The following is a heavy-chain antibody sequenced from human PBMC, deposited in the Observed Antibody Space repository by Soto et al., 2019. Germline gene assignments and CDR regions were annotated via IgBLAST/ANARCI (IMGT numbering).Heavy chain of an antibody. Sequence: QVQLVQSGAEVKKPGSSVKVSCKASGGTFSSFTISWVRHAPGHGLELMGGIIPIYGTANYVQKFQGRVTISADASTKPAYMELRSLRSEDKAIYYCAKDRRADWESYYYYAMDVWGQGTTVTVSS. J-gene: IGHJ6*02. CDR3: AKDRRADWESYYYYAMDV. CDR2: IIPIYGTA. CDR1: GGTFSSFT. D-gene: IGHD1-26*01. V-gene: IGHV1-69*01.